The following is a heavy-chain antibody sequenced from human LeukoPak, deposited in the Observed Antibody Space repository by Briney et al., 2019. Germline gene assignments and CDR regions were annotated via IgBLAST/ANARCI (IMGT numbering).Heavy chain of an antibody. J-gene: IGHJ4*02. CDR3: PKGDYGSGSYFSKIDY. Sequence: GGFLRLSCAASGFTFSSYAMSWVRQAPGKGLEWVSAISGSGGSTYYADSVKGRFTISRDNSKNTLYLQMNSLRAEDRAVHYCPKGDYGSGSYFSKIDYWGQGTLVTVSS. D-gene: IGHD3-10*01. CDR2: ISGSGGST. V-gene: IGHV3-23*01. CDR1: GFTFSSYA.